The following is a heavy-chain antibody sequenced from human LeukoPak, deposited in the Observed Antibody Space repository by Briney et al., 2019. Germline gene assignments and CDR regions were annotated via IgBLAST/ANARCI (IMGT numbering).Heavy chain of an antibody. CDR1: GGTFSSYA. V-gene: IGHV1-69*13. CDR3: ARSAPLMWGFGYYYYMDV. D-gene: IGHD3-3*01. CDR2: IIPIFGTA. J-gene: IGHJ6*03. Sequence: SVNVSCKASGGTFSSYAISWVRQAPGQGLEWMGGIIPIFGTANYAQKFQGRVTITADESTSTAYMELSSLRSEDTAVYYCARSAPLMWGFGYYYYMDVWGKGTSVTVSS.